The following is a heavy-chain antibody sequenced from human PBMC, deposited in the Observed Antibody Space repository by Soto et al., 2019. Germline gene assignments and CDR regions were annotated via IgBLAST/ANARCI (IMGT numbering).Heavy chain of an antibody. V-gene: IGHV4-59*01. J-gene: IGHJ4*02. D-gene: IGHD6-13*01. Sequence: LSLTCTVSGGSISSYYWSWIRQPPGKGLEWIGYIYYSGSANYNPSLKSRVTISVDTSKNQFSLKLSSVTAADTAVYYCARGRVTAGPFDYWGQGTLVTVSS. CDR3: ARGRVTAGPFDY. CDR2: IYYSGSA. CDR1: GGSISSYY.